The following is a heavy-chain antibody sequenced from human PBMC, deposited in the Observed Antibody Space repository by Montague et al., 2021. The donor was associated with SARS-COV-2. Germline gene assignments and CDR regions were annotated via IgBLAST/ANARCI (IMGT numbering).Heavy chain of an antibody. CDR1: GESSSGFF. D-gene: IGHD4-11*01. J-gene: IGHJ4*02. CDR2: INDRGVTNY. Sequence: SETRSLTCAVYGESSSGFFWSWIRQPPGKGLEWIAEINDRGVTNYNYNPSLGSRVTISADTSKNQSSLKLRSVTAADTAVYYCARWDPQTLTVISLRGKSANDYWGQGTLVTVSS. CDR3: ARWDPQTLTVISLRGKSANDY. V-gene: IGHV4-34*01.